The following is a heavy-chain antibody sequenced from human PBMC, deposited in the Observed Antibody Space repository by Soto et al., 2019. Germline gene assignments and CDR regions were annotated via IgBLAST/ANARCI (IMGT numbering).Heavy chain of an antibody. CDR3: AKDQAPTAVTTSYDAFDI. V-gene: IGHV3-9*01. D-gene: IGHD4-17*01. J-gene: IGHJ3*02. CDR1: GFTFDDYA. CDR2: ISWNSGSI. Sequence: EVQLVESGGGLVQPGRSLRLSCAASGFTFDDYAMHWVRQAPGKGLEWVSGISWNSGSIGYADSVKGRFTISRDNAKNSLYLQVNSLRAEDTALYYCAKDQAPTAVTTSYDAFDIWGQGTMVTVSS.